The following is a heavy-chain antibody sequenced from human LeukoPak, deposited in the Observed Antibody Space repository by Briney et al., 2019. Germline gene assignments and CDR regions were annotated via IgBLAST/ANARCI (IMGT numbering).Heavy chain of an antibody. CDR3: AKVRYSSSWYQIGYPDY. CDR2: IRYDGSNK. CDR1: GFTFSSYG. V-gene: IGHV3-30*02. Sequence: GGSLRLSCAASGFTFSSYGMHWVRQAPGKGLEWVAFIRYDGSNKYYADSVKGRFTISRDNSKNTLYLQMNSLRAEDTAVYYCAKVRYSSSWYQIGYPDYWGQGTLVTVSS. J-gene: IGHJ4*02. D-gene: IGHD6-13*01.